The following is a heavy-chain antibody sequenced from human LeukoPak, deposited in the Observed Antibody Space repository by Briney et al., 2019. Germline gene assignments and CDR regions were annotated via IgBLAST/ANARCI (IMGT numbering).Heavy chain of an antibody. CDR3: ARDPVSGVVAATVYYYYMDV. D-gene: IGHD2-15*01. V-gene: IGHV1-69*05. Sequence: SVKVSCKASGGTFSSYAISWVRQAPGQGLEWMGRIIPIFGTANYAQKFQGRVTITTDESTSTAYMELSNLRSEDTAVYYCARDPVSGVVAATVYYYYMDVWGKGTTVTVSS. CDR2: IIPIFGTA. CDR1: GGTFSSYA. J-gene: IGHJ6*03.